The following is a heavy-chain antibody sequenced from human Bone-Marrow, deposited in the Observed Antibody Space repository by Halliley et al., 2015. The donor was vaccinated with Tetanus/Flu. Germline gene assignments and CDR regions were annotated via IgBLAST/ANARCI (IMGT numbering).Heavy chain of an antibody. V-gene: IGHV4-59*01. CDR3: ARDTGGYYNG. CDR2: ISFTGNT. Sequence: EWIGYISFTGNTNYNPSLKSRVTISIDTSKNQLSLMLDSVTAADTAMYFCARDTGGYYNGWGQGSLVTVSS. J-gene: IGHJ4*02. D-gene: IGHD3-9*01.